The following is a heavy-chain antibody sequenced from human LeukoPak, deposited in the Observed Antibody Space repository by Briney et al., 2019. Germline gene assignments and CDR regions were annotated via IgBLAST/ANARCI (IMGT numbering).Heavy chain of an antibody. CDR3: ARAPSVAGNY. CDR1: GFTFSSYS. D-gene: IGHD6-19*01. CDR2: INSRSSYV. Sequence: GGSLRLSCAASGFTFSSYSMNWVRQAPGKGLEWVSCINSRSSYVYYADSVKDRFTISRDNAKNSLYLQMNSLRAEDTAVYYCARAPSVAGNYWGQGTLVTVSS. J-gene: IGHJ4*02. V-gene: IGHV3-21*01.